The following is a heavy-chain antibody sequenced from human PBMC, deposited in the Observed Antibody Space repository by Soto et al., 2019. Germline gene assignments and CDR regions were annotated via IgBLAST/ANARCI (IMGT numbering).Heavy chain of an antibody. CDR2: INSDGSST. CDR1: GFTFSSYW. Sequence: GGSLRLSCAASGFTFSSYWMHWFRQAPGKGLVWVSRINSDGSSTSYADSVKGRFTISRDNAKNTLYLQMNSLRAEDTVVYYCARDFGYCSSTSCPPETYYYGMDIWGQGTTVTGSS. D-gene: IGHD2-2*01. CDR3: ARDFGYCSSTSCPPETYYYGMDI. V-gene: IGHV3-74*01. J-gene: IGHJ6*02.